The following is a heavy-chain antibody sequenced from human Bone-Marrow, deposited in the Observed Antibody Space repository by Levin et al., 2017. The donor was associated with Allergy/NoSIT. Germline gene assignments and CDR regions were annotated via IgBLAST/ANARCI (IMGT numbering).Heavy chain of an antibody. CDR1: GFTFGDYW. D-gene: IGHD3-3*01. V-gene: IGHV3-7*03. CDR2: IKQDSIEK. J-gene: IGHJ5*01. CDR3: ARITFHNLWSGYYTGWFDS. Sequence: GGSLRLSCAASGFTFGDYWMSWVRQAPGKGPEWVANIKQDSIEKYYVDSVKGRFTISRDNAKNSLFLQMNTLSAEDTAVYYCARITFHNLWSGYYTGWFDSWGQGTLVTVSS.